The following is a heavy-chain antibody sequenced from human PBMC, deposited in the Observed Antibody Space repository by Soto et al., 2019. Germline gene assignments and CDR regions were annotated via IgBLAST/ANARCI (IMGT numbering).Heavy chain of an antibody. J-gene: IGHJ5*02. Sequence: ASVKVSCKASGYTFTSYDINWVRQATGQGLEWMGWMNPNSGNTGFAQKFQGRATMTRNTSVSTAYMERSSLRSEDTAVYYCASSGAYYDFWSGYRPGWFDPWGQGTLVTVSS. V-gene: IGHV1-8*01. CDR2: MNPNSGNT. CDR3: ASSGAYYDFWSGYRPGWFDP. CDR1: GYTFTSYD. D-gene: IGHD3-3*01.